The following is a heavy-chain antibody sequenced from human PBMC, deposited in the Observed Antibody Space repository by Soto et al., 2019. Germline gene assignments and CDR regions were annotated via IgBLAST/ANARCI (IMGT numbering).Heavy chain of an antibody. CDR2: IYSGGST. Sequence: EVQLVESGGDLIQPGGSLRLSCAASGFSVSNSYMNWVRXXXXXXXXXVSVIYSGGSTYYSDSVKGRFTISRDNSKNTLXXXXXXXXXXXXXXXXXXXXXXXXXXXXXXXXXXGQGTTVTVSS. V-gene: IGHV3-53*01. CDR3: XXXXXXXXXXXXXXXX. CDR1: GFSVSNSY. J-gene: IGHJ6*02.